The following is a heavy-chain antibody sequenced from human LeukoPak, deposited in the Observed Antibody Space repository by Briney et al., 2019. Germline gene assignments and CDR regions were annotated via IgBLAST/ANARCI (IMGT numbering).Heavy chain of an antibody. CDR2: INPSNGST. J-gene: IGHJ4*02. D-gene: IGHD3-9*01. Sequence: GASVKVSCKASGYTFTSYYMHWVRQAPGQGLEWMGIINPSNGSTSYAQKFQGRVTMTRDTSTSTVYMELSSLRSEDTAVYYCARIPGPPKYDILTGYYTDDYWGQGTLVTVSS. CDR3: ARIPGPPKYDILTGYYTDDY. CDR1: GYTFTSYY. V-gene: IGHV1-46*01.